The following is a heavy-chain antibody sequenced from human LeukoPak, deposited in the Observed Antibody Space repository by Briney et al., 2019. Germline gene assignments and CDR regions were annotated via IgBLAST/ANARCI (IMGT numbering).Heavy chain of an antibody. J-gene: IGHJ4*02. CDR1: GYTFTSYG. CDR3: ARGLRVSGRVPAAILY. CDR2: MNPNSGNT. D-gene: IGHD2-2*01. Sequence: PRASVKVSCKASGYTFTSYGISWVRQAPGQGLEWMGWMNPNSGNTGYAQKFQGRVTMTRNTSISTAYMELSSLRSEDTAVYYCARGLRVSGRVPAAILYWGQGTLVTVSS. V-gene: IGHV1-8*02.